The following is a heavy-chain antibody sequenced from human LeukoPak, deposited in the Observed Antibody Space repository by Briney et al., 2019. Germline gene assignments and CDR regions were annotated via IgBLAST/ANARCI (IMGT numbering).Heavy chain of an antibody. D-gene: IGHD5-12*01. J-gene: IGHJ4*02. CDR1: GFXLSSYT. CDR3: ARVNIVATIWSPFDF. Sequence: PGGSLRLSCEASGFXLSSYTINWVRQAPGKGLEWVSSISGSGDYIYYADSVKGRFTISRDNAKNSLYLQMNSLRAEDTAVYYCARVNIVATIWSPFDFWGQGTLVTVSS. CDR2: ISGSGDYI. V-gene: IGHV3-21*01.